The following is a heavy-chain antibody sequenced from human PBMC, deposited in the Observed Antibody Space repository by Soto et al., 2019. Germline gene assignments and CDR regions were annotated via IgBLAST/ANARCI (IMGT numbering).Heavy chain of an antibody. D-gene: IGHD3-22*01. V-gene: IGHV1-18*01. Sequence: ASVKVSCKASGYTFTSYGIIWVRQAPGQGLEWMGWISAYNGNTNYAQKLQGRVTMTTDTSTSTAYMELRSLRSDDTAVYYCARASVYYYDSSGYRPWGQGTLVTVSS. CDR2: ISAYNGNT. CDR1: GYTFTSYG. CDR3: ARASVYYYDSSGYRP. J-gene: IGHJ5*02.